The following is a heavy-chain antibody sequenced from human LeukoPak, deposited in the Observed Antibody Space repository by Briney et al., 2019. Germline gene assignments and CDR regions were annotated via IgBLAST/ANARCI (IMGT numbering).Heavy chain of an antibody. J-gene: IGHJ6*03. Sequence: GGSLRLSCAASGFTFSSYAMHWVRQAPGKGLEGVAVISYDGSNKYYADSVKGRFTISRDNSKNTLYLQMNSLRAEDTAVYYCARGPNYYYYMDVWGKGTTVTVSS. CDR3: ARGPNYYYYMDV. CDR1: GFTFSSYA. V-gene: IGHV3-30-3*01. CDR2: ISYDGSNK.